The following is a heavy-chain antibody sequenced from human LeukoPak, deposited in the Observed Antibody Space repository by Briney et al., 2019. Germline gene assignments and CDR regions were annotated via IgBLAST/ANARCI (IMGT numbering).Heavy chain of an antibody. V-gene: IGHV3-21*01. D-gene: IGHD2-21*02. Sequence: GGSLRLSCAASGFTFSSYSMNWVRQAPGKGLERVSSISPSSNYIYYADSVKGRFTISRDNAKNSLYLQMNSLRDEDTAVYYCTKESVTYLDYWGQGTLVTVSS. CDR1: GFTFSSYS. J-gene: IGHJ4*02. CDR2: ISPSSNYI. CDR3: TKESVTYLDY.